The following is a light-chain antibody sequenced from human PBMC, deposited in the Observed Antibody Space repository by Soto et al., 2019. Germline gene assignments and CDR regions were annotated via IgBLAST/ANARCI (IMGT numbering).Light chain of an antibody. J-gene: IGKJ5*01. CDR1: QDIGNF. V-gene: IGKV1-27*01. CDR2: AAS. Sequence: DIQMTQSPSSLSAFVGDRVTITCRASQDIGNFLAWYQQKPGKVPKLLIYAASTLQSGVPSRFSGSGSGTDFTLTISSLQPEDFATYYCQQLNSYPLITFGQGTRLEIK. CDR3: QQLNSYPLIT.